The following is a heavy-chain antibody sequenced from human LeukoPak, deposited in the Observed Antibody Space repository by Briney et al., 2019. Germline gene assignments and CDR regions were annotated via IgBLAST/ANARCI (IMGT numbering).Heavy chain of an antibody. CDR3: ARDREEYCSSTSCYYFDY. CDR2: ISSSSSDK. J-gene: IGHJ4*02. Sequence: GGSLRLSCAASGFTLSNYGLNWVRQAPGKGLEWVSSISSSSSDKYYADSVKGRFTISRDNSKNTLYLQMGSLRAEDMAVYYCARDREEYCSSTSCYYFDYWGQGTLVTVSS. V-gene: IGHV3-21*01. CDR1: GFTLSNYG. D-gene: IGHD2-2*01.